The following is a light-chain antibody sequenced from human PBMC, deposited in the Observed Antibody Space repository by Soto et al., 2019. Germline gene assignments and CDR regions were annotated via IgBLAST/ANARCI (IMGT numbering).Light chain of an antibody. CDR3: AAWDHSLSNV. J-gene: IGLJ1*01. CDR1: SSNIGSNY. Sequence: QLVLTQPPSASGTPGQRVTISCSGSSSNIGSNYVYWYQQLPGTAPKLLIYRNNQRPSGVPDRFSGSKSGTSASLAISGLQSEDEADYYCAAWDHSLSNVFGTGTKVTVL. V-gene: IGLV1-47*01. CDR2: RNN.